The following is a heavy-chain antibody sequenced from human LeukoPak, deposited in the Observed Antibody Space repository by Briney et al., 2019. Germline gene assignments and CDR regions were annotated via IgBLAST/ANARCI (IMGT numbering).Heavy chain of an antibody. V-gene: IGHV4-34*01. CDR1: GGSFSGYY. J-gene: IGHJ4*02. CDR3: ARGFGGYDEYYFDY. D-gene: IGHD5-12*01. Sequence: SETLSLTCAVYGGSFSGYYWSWIRQPPGKGLEWIGEINHSGSTNYNPSLKSRVTISVDTSKNQSSLKLSSVTAADTAVYYCARGFGGYDEYYFDYWGQGTLVTVSS. CDR2: INHSGST.